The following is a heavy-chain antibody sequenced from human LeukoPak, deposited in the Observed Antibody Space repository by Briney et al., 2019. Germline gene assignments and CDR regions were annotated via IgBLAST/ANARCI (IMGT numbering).Heavy chain of an antibody. CDR1: GGSFSGYY. D-gene: IGHD3-10*01. CDR3: ARVRGYYGSGSRRGYFDY. CDR2: INYSGST. Sequence: SETLSLTCAVYGGSFSGYYWSWIRQPPGKGLEWIGEINYSGSTNYNPSLKSRVTISVDTSKNQFSLKLNSVTAADTAGYYCARVRGYYGSGSRRGYFDYWGQGTLVTVSS. J-gene: IGHJ4*02. V-gene: IGHV4-34*01.